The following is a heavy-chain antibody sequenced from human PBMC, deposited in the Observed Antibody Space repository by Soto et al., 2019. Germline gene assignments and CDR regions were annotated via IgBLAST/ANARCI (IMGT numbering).Heavy chain of an antibody. CDR2: ISGSGGST. V-gene: IGHV3-23*01. D-gene: IGHD4-17*01. Sequence: GSLRLSCAASGFTFSSYAMSWVRQAPGKGLEWVSAISGSGGSTYYADSAKGRFTISRDNSKNTLYLQMNSLRAEDTAVYYCAKDSLDYGDYKGYFDYWGQGTLVTVSS. J-gene: IGHJ4*02. CDR1: GFTFSSYA. CDR3: AKDSLDYGDYKGYFDY.